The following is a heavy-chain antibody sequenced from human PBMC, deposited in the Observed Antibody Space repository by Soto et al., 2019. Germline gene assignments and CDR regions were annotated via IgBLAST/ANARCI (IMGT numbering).Heavy chain of an antibody. V-gene: IGHV3-23*01. CDR2: ISGSGGST. J-gene: IGHJ4*02. D-gene: IGHD3-10*01. CDR3: AKGGPTMVRGLGYFDY. Sequence: PGGSLRLSCAASGFTFSSYAMSWVRQAPGKGLEWVSAISGSGGSTYYADSVKGRFTISRDNSKNTLYLHMNSLRAEDTAVYYCAKGGPTMVRGLGYFDYWGQGTLVTVSS. CDR1: GFTFSSYA.